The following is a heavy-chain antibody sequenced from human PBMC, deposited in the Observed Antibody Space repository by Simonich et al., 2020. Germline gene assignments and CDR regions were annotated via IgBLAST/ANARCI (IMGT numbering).Heavy chain of an antibody. D-gene: IGHD3-22*01. CDR3: AKDLGERITMIVVVIDAFDI. V-gene: IGHV3-23*01. Sequence: GGGLVQPGGSLRLSCAASGFTFSSYAMSWVRQAPGKGMEWVSAISGIGGSTYYADSGEGRFTISRDNSKNTLYLQRNSLRAEDTAVYYCAKDLGERITMIVVVIDAFDIWGQGTMVTVSS. CDR2: ISGIGGST. J-gene: IGHJ3*02. CDR1: GFTFSSYA.